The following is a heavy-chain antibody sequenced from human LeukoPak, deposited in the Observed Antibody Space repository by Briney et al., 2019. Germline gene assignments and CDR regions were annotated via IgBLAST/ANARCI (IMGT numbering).Heavy chain of an antibody. CDR3: ARGSSSWSGDYYYGMDV. D-gene: IGHD6-13*01. CDR2: IYTSGST. V-gene: IGHV4-4*07. Sequence: PSETLSLTCTVSGGSISSYYWSWIRQPAGKGLAWIGRIYTSGSTNYNPSLKSRVTMSVDTSKNQFSLKLSSVTAADTAVYYCARGSSSWSGDYYYGMDVWGQGTTVTVSS. CDR1: GGSISSYY. J-gene: IGHJ6*02.